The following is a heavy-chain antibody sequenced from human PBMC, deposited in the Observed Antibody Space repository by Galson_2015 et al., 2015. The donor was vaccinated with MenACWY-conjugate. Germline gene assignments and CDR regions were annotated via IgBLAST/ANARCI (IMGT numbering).Heavy chain of an antibody. J-gene: IGHJ2*01. CDR2: IIPIFGTA. D-gene: IGHD6-19*01. Sequence: SVKVSCKASGGTFSSYAISWVRQAPGQGLEWMGGIIPIFGTANYAQKFQGRVTITADESTSTAYMELSSLRSEDTAVYYCAREIRIAVATYWYFDLWGRGTLVTVSS. CDR3: AREIRIAVATYWYFDL. CDR1: GGTFSSYA. V-gene: IGHV1-69*13.